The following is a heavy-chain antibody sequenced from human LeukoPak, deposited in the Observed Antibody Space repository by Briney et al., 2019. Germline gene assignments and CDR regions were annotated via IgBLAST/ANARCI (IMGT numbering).Heavy chain of an antibody. D-gene: IGHD3-16*01. Sequence: GGPLRLSCSASGFVVSIYTMYRVRQAPGKGPEYVSTISGSGNGGSIYYADSVKGRFTISRDDSKSILYLQMNGLRSEDTAVYYCVKDFGRVRGTPDSWGQGTLVTVSS. CDR1: GFVVSIYT. V-gene: IGHV3-64D*06. J-gene: IGHJ4*02. CDR3: VKDFGRVRGTPDS. CDR2: ISGSGNGGSI.